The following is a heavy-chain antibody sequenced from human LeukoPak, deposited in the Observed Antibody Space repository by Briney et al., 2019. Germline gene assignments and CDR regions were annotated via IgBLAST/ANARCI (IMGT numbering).Heavy chain of an antibody. D-gene: IGHD1-14*01. V-gene: IGHV4-59*01. J-gene: IGHJ4*02. CDR1: GGSISSDY. Sequence: SETLSLTCTVSGGSISSDYWSWIRQPPGKGLEWIAYIYYSGSTNYNPSLKSRVTISVDTSKNQLSLRLRSVTAADTAVYYCARGPRTRFDYWGQGTLVTVSS. CDR2: IYYSGST. CDR3: ARGPRTRFDY.